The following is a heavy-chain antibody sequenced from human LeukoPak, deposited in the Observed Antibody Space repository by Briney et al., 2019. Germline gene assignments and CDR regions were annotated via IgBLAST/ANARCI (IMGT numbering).Heavy chain of an antibody. CDR2: ISGSGGNT. D-gene: IGHD4-23*01. CDR1: GFTFSSNT. J-gene: IGHJ4*02. V-gene: IGHV3-23*01. Sequence: GGSLRLSCAASGFTFSSNTLSWVRQAPGKGLEWVSVISGSGGNTYYADSVKGRFTISRDNSKNTLYLQMNSLRPEDTAVYYCAKASGGNVVYWGQGTLVTVSS. CDR3: AKASGGNVVY.